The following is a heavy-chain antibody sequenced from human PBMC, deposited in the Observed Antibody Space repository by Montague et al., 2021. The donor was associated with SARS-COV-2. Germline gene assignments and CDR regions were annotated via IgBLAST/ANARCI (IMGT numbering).Heavy chain of an antibody. J-gene: IGHJ4*02. Sequence: SETLSLTCTVSGGAISTSSFHWGWVRQYPGKGLVWIATIYFSGSAYYNPSLKSRVSISIDTSKNKFSLQLTSVTAADTAVYYCARHAPFSDNYRRYPFNFDFWGQGTLVAVSS. D-gene: IGHD1-1*01. CDR1: GGAISTSSFH. CDR3: ARHAPFSDNYRRYPFNFDF. V-gene: IGHV4-39*01. CDR2: IYFSGSA.